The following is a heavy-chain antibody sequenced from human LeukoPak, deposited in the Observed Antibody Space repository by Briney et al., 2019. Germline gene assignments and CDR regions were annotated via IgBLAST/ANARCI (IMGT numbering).Heavy chain of an antibody. CDR2: IYYSGST. CDR1: GGSLSSYY. D-gene: IGHD3-3*01. V-gene: IGHV4-59*01. CDR3: AGLDYDFWSGYWYYFDY. Sequence: PSETLSLTCTGSGGSLSSYYWSWIRQPPGKGLEWIGCIYYSGSTNYNPSLKSRVTISVDTSKNQFSLKLSSVTAADTAVYYCAGLDYDFWSGYWYYFDYWGQGTLVTVSS. J-gene: IGHJ4*02.